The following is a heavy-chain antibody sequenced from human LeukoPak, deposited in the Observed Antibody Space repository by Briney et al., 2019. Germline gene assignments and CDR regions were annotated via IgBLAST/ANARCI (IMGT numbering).Heavy chain of an antibody. D-gene: IGHD6-19*01. J-gene: IGHJ4*02. Sequence: HGESLKISCKGSGYSFTNYWIGWVRQMPGKGLEWVGIIYPGDSDTTYSPSFQGQVTISADKSISTAYLRWSSLKASDTAMYYCARQGSGWYLDYWGQGTLVTVSS. CDR1: GYSFTNYW. CDR2: IYPGDSDT. CDR3: ARQGSGWYLDY. V-gene: IGHV5-51*01.